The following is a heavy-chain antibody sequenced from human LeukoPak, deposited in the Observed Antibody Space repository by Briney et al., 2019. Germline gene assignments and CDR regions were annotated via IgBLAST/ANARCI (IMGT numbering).Heavy chain of an antibody. V-gene: IGHV3-30*18. J-gene: IGHJ4*02. CDR3: AKGDNWNGVHY. Sequence: PGWSLRLSCAASGFTFSSYGMHWVRQAPGKGLEWVAVISYDGSNKYYADSVKGRFTISRDNSENTLYLQMNSLRAEDTAVYYCAKGDNWNGVHYWGQGTLVTVSS. CDR2: ISYDGSNK. CDR1: GFTFSSYG. D-gene: IGHD1-20*01.